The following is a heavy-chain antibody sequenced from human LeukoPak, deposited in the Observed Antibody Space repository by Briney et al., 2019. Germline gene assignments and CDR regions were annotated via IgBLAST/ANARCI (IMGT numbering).Heavy chain of an antibody. CDR2: VTSDNRDT. V-gene: IGHV1-18*01. Sequence: GASVKVSCRASGYNFSAYGMTWVRQAPGQGLEWMGWVTSDNRDTKYAPKFQGRVTMTTDMSSTTAYMELRSLRSDDTAVYYCARGSHEYWNDYWGQGTLVTVSS. J-gene: IGHJ4*02. D-gene: IGHD1-1*01. CDR1: GYNFSAYG. CDR3: ARGSHEYWNDY.